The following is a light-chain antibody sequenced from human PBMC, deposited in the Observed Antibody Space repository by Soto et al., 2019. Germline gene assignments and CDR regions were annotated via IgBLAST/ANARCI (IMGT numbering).Light chain of an antibody. Sequence: QSALTQPPSASGSPGQSVTISCTGTSSDVGGYNYVSWYQQHPGKAPKLIIYEVSKRPSGVPDRFSGSKSGNTASLTVSGLQAEDEADYYCSSYADSNNYLVFGGGTKLTVL. CDR1: SSDVGGYNY. V-gene: IGLV2-8*01. CDR3: SSYADSNNYLV. CDR2: EVS. J-gene: IGLJ2*01.